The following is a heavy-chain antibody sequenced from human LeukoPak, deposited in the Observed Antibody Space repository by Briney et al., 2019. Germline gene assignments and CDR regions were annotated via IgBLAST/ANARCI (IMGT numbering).Heavy chain of an antibody. CDR2: ISGSGGST. CDR1: GFTFGGYA. CDR3: AKESVQAVPLYGVDG. D-gene: IGHD2-2*01. Sequence: GGSLRLSCAASGFTFGGYAMSWVRQPPGKGLEWVSTISGSGGSTYYADSLKGRFTISRDNSKNTLYLQMNSPRVEDTALYYCAKESVQAVPLYGVDGWGRGTQVTVSS. V-gene: IGHV3-23*01. J-gene: IGHJ4*02.